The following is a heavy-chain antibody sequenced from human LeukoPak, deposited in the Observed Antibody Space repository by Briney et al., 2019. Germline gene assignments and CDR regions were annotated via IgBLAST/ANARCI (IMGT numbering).Heavy chain of an antibody. J-gene: IGHJ4*02. CDR2: FYYSGST. CDR1: GASISSYY. Sequence: SETLSLTCTVSGASISSYYWTWIRQPPGEGLEWIGYFYYSGSTNYNPSLKSRVTISVDTSKNQSSLKVSSVTAADTALYYCARGGPTIVDYWGQGTLVTVSS. V-gene: IGHV4-59*01. D-gene: IGHD1-26*01. CDR3: ARGGPTIVDY.